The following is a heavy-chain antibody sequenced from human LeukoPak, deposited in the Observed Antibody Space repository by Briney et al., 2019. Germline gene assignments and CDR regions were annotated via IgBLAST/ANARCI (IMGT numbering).Heavy chain of an antibody. D-gene: IGHD6-6*01. Sequence: ASVKVSCTASGYTFTGYYMRWVRQAPGQGLEWMGWINPNSGGTNYAQKFQGRVTMTRDTSISTAYMELSRLRSDDTAVYYCARDSSSSLGISIYYYGMDVWGQGTTVTVSS. CDR2: INPNSGGT. V-gene: IGHV1-2*02. J-gene: IGHJ6*02. CDR3: ARDSSSSLGISIYYYGMDV. CDR1: GYTFTGYY.